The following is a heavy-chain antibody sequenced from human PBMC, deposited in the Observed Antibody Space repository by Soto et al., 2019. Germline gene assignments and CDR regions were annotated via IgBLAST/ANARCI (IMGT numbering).Heavy chain of an antibody. CDR1: GYIFTSYG. Sequence: ASVKVSCKASGYIFTSYGTSWVRQAPGQGLEWMGWISAYNGNTNYAQKLQGRVTMITDTSTSTAYMELRSLRYDDTAVYYCARDRYYDSSGYYRGSAFDIWGQGTMGT. CDR2: ISAYNGNT. D-gene: IGHD3-22*01. J-gene: IGHJ3*02. V-gene: IGHV1-18*01. CDR3: ARDRYYDSSGYYRGSAFDI.